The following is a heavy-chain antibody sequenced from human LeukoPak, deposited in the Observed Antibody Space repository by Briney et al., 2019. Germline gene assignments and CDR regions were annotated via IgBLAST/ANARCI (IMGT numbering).Heavy chain of an antibody. V-gene: IGHV3-74*01. CDR2: INSDGSST. Sequence: PGGSLRLSCVVSGFTFSSYWMHWARQAPGKGLVWVSRINSDGSSTSYADSVKGRFTISRDNAKNTLHLQMNSLRAEDTAVYYCAKDSSITMIVVVIGYFDYWGQGTLVTVSS. J-gene: IGHJ4*02. CDR3: AKDSSITMIVVVIGYFDY. D-gene: IGHD3-22*01. CDR1: GFTFSSYW.